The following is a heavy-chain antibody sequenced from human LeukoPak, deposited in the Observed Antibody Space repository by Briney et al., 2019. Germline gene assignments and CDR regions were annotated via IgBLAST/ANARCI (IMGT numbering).Heavy chain of an antibody. CDR3: ARTSIAARRADFDY. D-gene: IGHD6-6*01. CDR1: GYTCTDYY. Sequence: ASVKVSCKTSGYTCTDYYIHWIRQAPGQGLEWMGWINSNSGGTSYAQKFQGRVTLTRDTPTRTAFMELNRLTSDDTAVYYYARTSIAARRADFDYWGQGTVVTVSS. CDR2: INSNSGGT. V-gene: IGHV1-2*02. J-gene: IGHJ4*02.